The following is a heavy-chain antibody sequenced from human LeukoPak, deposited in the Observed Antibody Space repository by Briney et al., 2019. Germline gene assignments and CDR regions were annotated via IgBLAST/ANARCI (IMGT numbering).Heavy chain of an antibody. V-gene: IGHV1-8*01. CDR3: ARASIAVPCGY. J-gene: IGHJ4*02. D-gene: IGHD6-19*01. CDR2: MNPNSGNT. Sequence: GASVKVSGNASGYTFTSYDINWVRQATGQGLQWMGWMNPNSGNTGHAQKFQGRVTMTRNTSISTAYMELSSLRSEDTAVYYCARASIAVPCGYWGQGTLVTVSS. CDR1: GYTFTSYD.